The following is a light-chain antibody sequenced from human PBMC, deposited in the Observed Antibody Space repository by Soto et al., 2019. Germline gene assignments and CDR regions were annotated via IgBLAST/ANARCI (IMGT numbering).Light chain of an antibody. CDR1: SSDVGSYNL. Sequence: QSALTQPASVSGSPGQSITISCTGTSSDVGSYNLVSWYQHQPGKAPKLMIYDVSKRPSGVSNRFSGSRAGNTASLTSSGLEAEDEADYYCCAYAGSGVVFGGGTKLTVL. CDR2: DVS. V-gene: IGLV2-23*02. J-gene: IGLJ2*01. CDR3: CAYAGSGVV.